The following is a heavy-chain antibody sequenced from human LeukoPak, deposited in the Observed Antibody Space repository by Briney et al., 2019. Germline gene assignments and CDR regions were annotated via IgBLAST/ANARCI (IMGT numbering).Heavy chain of an antibody. J-gene: IGHJ4*02. CDR3: ARDRGSADFDY. CDR1: GGSISSYY. Sequence: SETLSLTCTVSGGSISSYYRSWIRQPPGKGLEWIGYIYYSGSTNYNPSLKSRVTISVDTSKNQFSLKLSSVTAADTAVYYCARDRGSADFDYWGQGTLVTVSS. V-gene: IGHV4-59*01. CDR2: IYYSGST. D-gene: IGHD1-26*01.